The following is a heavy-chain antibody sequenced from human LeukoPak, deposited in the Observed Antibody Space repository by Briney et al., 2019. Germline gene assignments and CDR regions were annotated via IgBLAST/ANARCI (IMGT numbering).Heavy chain of an antibody. CDR2: ISYDGSNK. Sequence: GSLRLSCAASGFTFSSYAMHWVRQAPGKGLEWVAVISYDGSNKYYADSVKGRFTISRDNSKNTLYLQMNSLRAEDTAVYYCARDFNAVTMVRGVMDYYYYGMDVWGQGTTVTVSS. D-gene: IGHD3-10*01. V-gene: IGHV3-30-3*01. J-gene: IGHJ6*02. CDR3: ARDFNAVTMVRGVMDYYYYGMDV. CDR1: GFTFSSYA.